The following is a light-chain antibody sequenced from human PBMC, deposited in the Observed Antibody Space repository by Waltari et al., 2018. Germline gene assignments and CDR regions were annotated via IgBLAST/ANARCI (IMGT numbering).Light chain of an antibody. CDR2: HAS. Sequence: EIVLTQSPGTLSLSPGESATLSCRASQSISKYLAWYQQKPGPAPRLLIYHASSRAAGIPDRFSGSGSGTDFSLSISRLEPEDFAVYYCQHYESLPVTFGQGTKVEIK. CDR1: QSISKY. CDR3: QHYESLPVT. J-gene: IGKJ1*01. V-gene: IGKV3-20*01.